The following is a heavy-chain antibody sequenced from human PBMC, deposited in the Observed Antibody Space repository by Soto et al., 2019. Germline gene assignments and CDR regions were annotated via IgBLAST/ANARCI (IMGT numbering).Heavy chain of an antibody. Sequence: GWSLRLSCAASGFTFSSYAMSWVRQAPGKGLEWVSGIRGSGGSTYYADSGKGRFTISRDNSKNTLYLQMNSLRAEDTAVYYCATSRWLQSSAYFDYWGQGTLVTVSS. CDR3: ATSRWLQSSAYFDY. V-gene: IGHV3-23*01. D-gene: IGHD5-12*01. CDR2: IRGSGGST. CDR1: GFTFSSYA. J-gene: IGHJ4*02.